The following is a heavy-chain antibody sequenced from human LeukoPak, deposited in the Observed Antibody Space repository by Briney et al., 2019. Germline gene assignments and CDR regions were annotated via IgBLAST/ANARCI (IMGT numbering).Heavy chain of an antibody. J-gene: IGHJ3*02. Sequence: PGGSLRLSCAASGPPFSGYWMSWVRQAPGKGLEWVANIKTDGSEKYYVDSVKGRFTISRDNAKNSLYLQMNNLRVEDTAVYYCASGNWNDRAFDIWGQGTMV. CDR2: IKTDGSEK. CDR3: ASGNWNDRAFDI. CDR1: GPPFSGYW. V-gene: IGHV3-7*01. D-gene: IGHD1-20*01.